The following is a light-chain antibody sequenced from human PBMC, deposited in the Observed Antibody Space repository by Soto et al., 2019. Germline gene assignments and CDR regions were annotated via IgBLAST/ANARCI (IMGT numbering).Light chain of an antibody. CDR1: SSDVGDYNY. V-gene: IGLV2-8*01. Sequence: QAVVTQPPSASGSPGQSVTISCTGTSSDVGDYNYVSWYQHHPGKAPKLMIYEVSKRPSGVPDRFSGSKSGNTASLTVSGLQADDEADYYCSSYAGSNNFVVFGGGTQLTVL. CDR3: SSYAGSNNFVV. CDR2: EVS. J-gene: IGLJ2*01.